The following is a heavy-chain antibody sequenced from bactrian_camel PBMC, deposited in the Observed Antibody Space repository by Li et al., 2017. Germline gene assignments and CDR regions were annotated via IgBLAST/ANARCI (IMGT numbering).Heavy chain of an antibody. J-gene: IGHJ4*01. CDR1: GDTRSYA. V-gene: IGHV3S55*01. CDR2: IDDDGAT. Sequence: HVQLVESGGGSVQAGGSLTLSCAASGDTRSYALGWFRLAPGQKREAVAAIDDDGATYLNPFLKDRFTVARDNVKNTLGLSMNNLTAADSAVYTCAAGRLPYKIRIVAGVRDFDFTSRGWGPRSPSP. D-gene: IGHD6*01.